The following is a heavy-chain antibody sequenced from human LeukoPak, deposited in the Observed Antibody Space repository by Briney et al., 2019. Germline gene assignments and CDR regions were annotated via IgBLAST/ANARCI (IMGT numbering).Heavy chain of an antibody. Sequence: ASVQVSCNASGSTFTSYDINWVRPATGQGLEWMGWMNPNSGNTGYAQKFQGRVTMTRNTSISTAYMELSSLRSEDTAVYYCARGTWGVDYWGQGTLVTVSS. V-gene: IGHV1-8*01. CDR1: GSTFTSYD. CDR3: ARGTWGVDY. CDR2: MNPNSGNT. J-gene: IGHJ4*02. D-gene: IGHD3-16*01.